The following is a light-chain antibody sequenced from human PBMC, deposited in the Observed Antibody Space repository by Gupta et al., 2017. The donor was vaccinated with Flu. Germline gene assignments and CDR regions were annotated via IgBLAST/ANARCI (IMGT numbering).Light chain of an antibody. CDR1: SSNIGAGYD. J-gene: IGLJ2*01. V-gene: IGLV1-40*01. CDR2: DNI. Sequence: QSVLTQPPSVSGAPGQRVTIPCTGSSSNIGAGYDVHWYQQLPGTAPKLLIYDNINRPAGVPDRFSGSKSGTSASLAITGLQADDEADYYCQSYDSGLFVVFGGGTKLTVL. CDR3: QSYDSGLFVV.